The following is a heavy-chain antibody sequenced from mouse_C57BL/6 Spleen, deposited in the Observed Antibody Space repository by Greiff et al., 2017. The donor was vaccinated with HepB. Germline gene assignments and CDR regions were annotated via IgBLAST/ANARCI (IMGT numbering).Heavy chain of an antibody. CDR1: GFTFSDYG. CDR2: ISSGSSTI. V-gene: IGHV5-17*01. D-gene: IGHD1-1*01. J-gene: IGHJ3*01. Sequence: EVKLVESGGGLVKPGGSLKLSCAASGFTFSDYGMHWVRQAPEKGLEWVAYISSGSSTIYYADTVKGRFTISRDNAKNTLFLQMTSLRSEDTAMYYCARLYYGSTALFAYWGQGTLVTVSA. CDR3: ARLYYGSTALFAY.